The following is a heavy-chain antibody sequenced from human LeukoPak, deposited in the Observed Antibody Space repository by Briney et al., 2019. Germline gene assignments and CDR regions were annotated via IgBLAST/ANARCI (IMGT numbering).Heavy chain of an antibody. D-gene: IGHD3-22*01. CDR2: ISGSGGST. V-gene: IGHV3-23*01. J-gene: IGHJ4*02. Sequence: PGGSLRLSYAASGFTFSSYAMSWVRQAPGKGLEWVSAISGSGGSTYYADSVKGRFTISRDNSKNTLYLQMNSLRAEDTAVYYCAKDYYYDSSGYIFDYWGQGTLVTVSS. CDR3: AKDYYYDSSGYIFDY. CDR1: GFTFSSYA.